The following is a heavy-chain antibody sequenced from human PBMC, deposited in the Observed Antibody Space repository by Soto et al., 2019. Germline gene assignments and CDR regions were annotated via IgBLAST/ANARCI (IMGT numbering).Heavy chain of an antibody. J-gene: IGHJ4*02. D-gene: IGHD3-10*01. CDR3: AKSFLYGSGSYSFDY. Sequence: GGSLRLSCAASGFTFSSYAMSWVRQAPGKGLEWVSAISGSGGSTYYADSVKGRFTISRDNSKNTLYLQMNSLRAEDTAVYYCAKSFLYGSGSYSFDYWGQGTLVTGSS. CDR2: ISGSGGST. V-gene: IGHV3-23*01. CDR1: GFTFSSYA.